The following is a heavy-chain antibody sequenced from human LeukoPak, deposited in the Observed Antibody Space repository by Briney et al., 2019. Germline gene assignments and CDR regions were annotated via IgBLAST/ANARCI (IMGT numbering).Heavy chain of an antibody. CDR2: IYYSGSS. CDR3: ARARHPNWFDP. J-gene: IGHJ5*02. CDR1: GGSVSSGSYY. V-gene: IGHV4-61*01. Sequence: PSETLSLTCTVSGGSVSSGSYYWSWIRQPPGKGLEWIGYIYYSGSSNYTPYLKSRVTISVDTSKNQFSLKLSSVTAADTAVYYCARARHPNWFDPWGQGTLVTVSS.